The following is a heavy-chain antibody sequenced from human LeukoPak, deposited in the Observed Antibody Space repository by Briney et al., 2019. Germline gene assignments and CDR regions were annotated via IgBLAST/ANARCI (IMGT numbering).Heavy chain of an antibody. V-gene: IGHV3-7*03. D-gene: IGHD6-13*01. CDR3: ARAVGRSSWPTRYYYYYGMDV. CDR2: IKQDGSEK. Sequence: RGSLRLSCAASGFTFSRHWMSWVRQAPGKGLEWVANIKQDGSEKYYVDSVKGRFTISRDNAKNSLYLQMNSLRAEDTAVYYCARAVGRSSWPTRYYYYYGMDVWGQGTTVTVSS. CDR1: GFTFSRHW. J-gene: IGHJ6*02.